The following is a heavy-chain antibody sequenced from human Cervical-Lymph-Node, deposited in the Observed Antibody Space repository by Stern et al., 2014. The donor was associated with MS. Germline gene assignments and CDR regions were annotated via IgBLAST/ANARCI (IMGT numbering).Heavy chain of an antibody. V-gene: IGHV3-48*01. CDR2: ISSSSTTI. CDR3: ARDWGIDY. D-gene: IGHD3-16*01. Sequence: VQLVESGGGLAQPGGSLRLSCAASGFNFNIYSMNWVCQAPGKGLEWISYISSSSTTIYYADSVKGRFTVSRDNAKNSLYLRMNSLRAEDTAVYYCARDWGIDYWGQGTLVTVSS. CDR1: GFNFNIYS. J-gene: IGHJ4*02.